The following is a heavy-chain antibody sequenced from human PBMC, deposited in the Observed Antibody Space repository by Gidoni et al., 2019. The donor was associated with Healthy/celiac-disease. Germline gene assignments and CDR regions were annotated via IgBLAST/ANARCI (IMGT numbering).Heavy chain of an antibody. CDR3: ARGSNVLRFLEWLPGDWFDP. V-gene: IGHV4-59*01. CDR2: IYYSGST. D-gene: IGHD3-3*01. J-gene: IGHJ5*02. Sequence: QVQLPASGPGLVKPSETLSLTCTVSGGSLSSYSWSWIRQPPGQGLEWIVYIYYSGSTNYNPSLKSRVTRSVDTSKNQFSLKLSSVTAADTAVYYCARGSNVLRFLEWLPGDWFDPWGQGTLVTVSS. CDR1: GGSLSSYS.